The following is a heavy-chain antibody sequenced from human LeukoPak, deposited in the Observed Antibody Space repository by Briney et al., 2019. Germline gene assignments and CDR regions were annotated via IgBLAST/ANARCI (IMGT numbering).Heavy chain of an antibody. D-gene: IGHD2-2*01. Sequence: ASVKVSCKASGYTFTSYGISWVRQAPGQGLEWMGWISAYNGNTNYAQKLQGRVTMTTDTSTSTAYMELRSLRSDETAVYYCARDPSPVGYCSSTSCYGGDYYYYYYMDVWGKGTTVTVSS. CDR2: ISAYNGNT. J-gene: IGHJ6*03. CDR3: ARDPSPVGYCSSTSCYGGDYYYYYYMDV. V-gene: IGHV1-18*01. CDR1: GYTFTSYG.